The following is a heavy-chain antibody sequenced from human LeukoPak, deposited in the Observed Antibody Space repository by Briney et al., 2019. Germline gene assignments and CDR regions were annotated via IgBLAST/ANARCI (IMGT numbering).Heavy chain of an antibody. CDR2: INHSGST. CDR3: ARGTPGYDY. V-gene: IGHV4-34*01. J-gene: IGHJ4*02. CDR1: GGSFSGYY. D-gene: IGHD4-23*01. Sequence: SETLSLTCAVYGGSFSGYYWSWIRQPPGKGLQWIGEINHSGSTSYNPSLKSRVTISVDTSKNQFSLKLSSVTAADTAVYYCARGTPGYDYWGQGTLVTVSS.